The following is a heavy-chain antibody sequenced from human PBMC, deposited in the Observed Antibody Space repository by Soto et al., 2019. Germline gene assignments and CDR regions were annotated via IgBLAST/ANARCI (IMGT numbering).Heavy chain of an antibody. CDR2: IPSSTSYI. D-gene: IGHD3-10*01. CDR3: ARDFGGILRFGES. CDR1: GFTFSTYN. V-gene: IGHV3-21*01. Sequence: DVQLVESGGGLVKPGGSLRLSCAASGFTFSTYNMNWVRQDPGKGLEWDSSIPSSTSYIFYANSVKGRFTISRDNAKNSLYLQMNSLRAEDTAVYYCARDFGGILRFGESWGQGTLVTVSS. J-gene: IGHJ5*02.